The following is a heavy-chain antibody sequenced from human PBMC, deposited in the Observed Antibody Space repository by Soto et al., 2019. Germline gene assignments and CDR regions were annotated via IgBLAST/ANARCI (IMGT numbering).Heavy chain of an antibody. CDR2: IYSSENT. V-gene: IGHV4-39*01. J-gene: IGHJ6*02. D-gene: IGHD2-2*03. Sequence: PSEPLSLTCTVSGGSVSSRSYSWGWIRQSPGKGLEWIGTIYSSENTYYNPSLLSRVTISVDTSKNEFSLRLSSVTAADTAVYYCARLNGYCISTNCHGYYGMDVWGQGTTVTVSS. CDR1: GGSVSSRSYS. CDR3: ARLNGYCISTNCHGYYGMDV.